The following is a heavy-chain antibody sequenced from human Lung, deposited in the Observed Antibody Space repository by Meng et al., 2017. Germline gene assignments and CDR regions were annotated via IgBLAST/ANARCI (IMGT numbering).Heavy chain of an antibody. J-gene: IGHJ4*02. CDR3: ARDEDISAAGKLFGDY. D-gene: IGHD6-13*01. CDR1: GYNFPDYW. V-gene: IGHV1-2*06. CDR2: IDPKSGDT. Sequence: QVQWVQSGAGGKKPGAPVKVSCKPSGYNFPDYWLHWVRRAPGQGLEWMGRIDPKSGDTHYAQRFQGRVTMTGDTSISTAYMELSGLRSDDTAMYYCARDEDISAAGKLFGDYWGQGTLVTVSS.